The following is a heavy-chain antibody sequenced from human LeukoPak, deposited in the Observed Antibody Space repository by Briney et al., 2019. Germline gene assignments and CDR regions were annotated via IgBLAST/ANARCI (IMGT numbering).Heavy chain of an antibody. J-gene: IGHJ4*02. D-gene: IGHD4-17*01. CDR2: IYPGDSGT. CDR3: ATDLYGDSFDY. CDR1: GYSFTSYW. V-gene: IGHV5-51*01. Sequence: KPGGSLRLSCKGSGYSFTSYWIGWVRQMPGKGLEWLGIIYPGDSGTRYSPSFQGQVTISADKSISTAYLQWSSLKASDTAMYYCATDLYGDSFDYWGQGTLVTVSS.